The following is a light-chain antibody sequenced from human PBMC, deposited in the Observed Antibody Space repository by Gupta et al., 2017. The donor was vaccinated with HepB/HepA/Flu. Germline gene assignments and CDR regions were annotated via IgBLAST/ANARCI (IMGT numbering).Light chain of an antibody. CDR1: TSGTKF. CDR2: YDT. V-gene: IGLV3-21*04. CDR3: QVWDHSNDHVV. J-gene: IGLJ2*01. Sequence: SFVLTQPPSASVAPGRAARITCEENTSGTKFVHWYQQKPGQAPVMVIYYDTDRPSGIPERFSGSKSGNTATLTISRVEAGDEADYYCQVWDHSNDHVVFGGGTKLTVL.